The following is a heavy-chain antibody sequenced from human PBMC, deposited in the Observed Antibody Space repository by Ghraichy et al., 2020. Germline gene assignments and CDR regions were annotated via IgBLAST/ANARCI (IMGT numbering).Heavy chain of an antibody. Sequence: ETLSLTCAASGFAFSNYAMSWVCQAPGKGLEWVSTIGGSGDSTFYADSVKGRVTISRDNSKNTLYLQMNSLRAEDTVIYYCARCQRLVSWASWYIDVWGRRALVTVSS. D-gene: IGHD6-25*01. CDR3: ARCQRLVSWASWYIDV. V-gene: IGHV3-23*01. CDR1: GFAFSNYA. CDR2: IGGSGDST. J-gene: IGHJ2*01.